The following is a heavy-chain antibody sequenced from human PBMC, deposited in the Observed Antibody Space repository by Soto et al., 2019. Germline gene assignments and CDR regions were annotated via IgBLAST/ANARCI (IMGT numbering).Heavy chain of an antibody. CDR2: IKSKTDGGTI. CDR3: TTGPNLRPSAAFDI. V-gene: IGHV3-15*01. J-gene: IGHJ3*02. CDR1: GFTFTNAW. Sequence: EVQLVESGGDLVKPGGSLRLSCAASGFTFTNAWMTWVRQGPGKGLEWVGRIKSKTDGGTIDYAAPVKGRFTISRDDSKNTLYLQMNSLKTEDTAVYYCTTGPNLRPSAAFDIWGQGTVVTVSS.